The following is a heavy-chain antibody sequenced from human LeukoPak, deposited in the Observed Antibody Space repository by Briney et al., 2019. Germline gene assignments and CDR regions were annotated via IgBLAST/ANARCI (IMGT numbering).Heavy chain of an antibody. D-gene: IGHD6-19*01. CDR1: GYTFTGYY. Sequence: ASVKVSCKASGYTFTGYYIHWVRQAPGQGLEWMGRINPNSGGTNYAQKFQGRVTMTRDTSISTAYMELSRLRSDDTAVYYCALIAVAGTRFDYWGQGTLVTVSS. CDR3: ALIAVAGTRFDY. V-gene: IGHV1-2*06. CDR2: INPNSGGT. J-gene: IGHJ4*02.